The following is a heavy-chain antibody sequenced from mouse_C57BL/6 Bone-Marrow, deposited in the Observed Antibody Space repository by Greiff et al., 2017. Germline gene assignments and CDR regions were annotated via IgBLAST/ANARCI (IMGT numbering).Heavy chain of an antibody. CDR3: ARIVYYYGSSYCAMDY. Sequence: EVQLQQSGPVLVKPGASVKISCKASGFTFTGYYMHWVKQRHGKSLEWIGLVYPYNGGTSYNQKFKGKATLTVDTSSSTAYMELNSLTSEDSAVYYCARIVYYYGSSYCAMDYWGQGTSVTVSS. V-gene: IGHV1-36*01. CDR2: VYPYNGGT. CDR1: GFTFTGYY. J-gene: IGHJ4*01. D-gene: IGHD1-1*01.